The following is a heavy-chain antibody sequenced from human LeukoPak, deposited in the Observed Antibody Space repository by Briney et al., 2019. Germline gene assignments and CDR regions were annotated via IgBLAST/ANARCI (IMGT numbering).Heavy chain of an antibody. CDR2: ISPSGGDI. Sequence: GRCLRLSCAASGFTFSTYAMTWVRRAPGKGLEWVSAISPSGGDIYYADSVKGRFTSSRDNYKSTLFLQMNNLRADDTAIYYCAKNRGTGMAFYDYWGQRTQVTVSS. CDR1: GFTFSTYA. J-gene: IGHJ4*02. V-gene: IGHV3-23*01. D-gene: IGHD5-18*01. CDR3: AKNRGTGMAFYDY.